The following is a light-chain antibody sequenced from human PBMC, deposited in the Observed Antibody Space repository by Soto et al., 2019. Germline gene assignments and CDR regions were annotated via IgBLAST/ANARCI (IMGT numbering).Light chain of an antibody. Sequence: EIVLTKYPGTLSLSPGERATLSCRASQSVSSSYVAWYQQKRGQAPSLLIYGASSRATGIPDRFSGSGSGTDFTLTISRLEPEEFVLYYCQHFRAFGQGTRLEI. CDR3: QHFRA. V-gene: IGKV3-20*01. CDR2: GAS. CDR1: QSVSSSY. J-gene: IGKJ5*01.